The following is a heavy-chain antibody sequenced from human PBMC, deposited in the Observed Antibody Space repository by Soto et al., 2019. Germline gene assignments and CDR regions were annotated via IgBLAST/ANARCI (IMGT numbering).Heavy chain of an antibody. Sequence: QVQLVQSGAEVKKPGASVKVSCKASGYTFTSYGISWVGQAPGQGLEWMGWISAYNGNTNYAQKLQDRVPMTTDTSTSTASMEPRSLRSDDSAVYYWARGQGHYDYWGQGTLVTVSS. CDR2: ISAYNGNT. CDR3: ARGQGHYDY. J-gene: IGHJ4*02. CDR1: GYTFTSYG. V-gene: IGHV1-18*01.